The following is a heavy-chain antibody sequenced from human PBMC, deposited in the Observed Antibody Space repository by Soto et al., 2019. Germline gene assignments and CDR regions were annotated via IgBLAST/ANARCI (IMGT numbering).Heavy chain of an antibody. J-gene: IGHJ4*02. CDR1: TGSITSGDYF. CDR3: AGVVVGATRQTGSDH. Sequence: QLLESGPGLVKPSETLSLTCTVSTGSITSGDYFWGWIRQPPGKGLEFIGSMHSSGGTYYSPSPKSRVSISMDKSKNQFSLLLTSVSTADTAGYFCAGVVVGATRQTGSDHWGQGTLVTVS. D-gene: IGHD1-26*01. V-gene: IGHV4-39*01. CDR2: MHSSGGT.